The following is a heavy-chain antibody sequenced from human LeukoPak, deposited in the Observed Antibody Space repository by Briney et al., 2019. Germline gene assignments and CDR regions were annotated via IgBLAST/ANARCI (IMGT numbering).Heavy chain of an antibody. J-gene: IGHJ4*02. CDR3: ARDPYYYGSGSYAECDY. D-gene: IGHD3-10*01. CDR2: IIPILGIA. Sequence: ASVKVSCKASGGTFSSYAISWVRQAPGQGLEWMGRIIPILGIANYAQKFQGRVTITADKSTSTAYMELSSLRSEDTAAYYCARDPYYYGSGSYAECDYWGQGTLVTVSS. CDR1: GGTFSSYA. V-gene: IGHV1-69*04.